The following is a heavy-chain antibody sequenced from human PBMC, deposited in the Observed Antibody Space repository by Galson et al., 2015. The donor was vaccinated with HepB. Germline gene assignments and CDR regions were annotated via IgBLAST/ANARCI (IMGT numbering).Heavy chain of an antibody. CDR1: GFTFSSYA. CDR2: VSGSGTTT. CDR3: AKVDASGWRLIDY. Sequence: SLRLSCAASGFTFSSYAISWVRQAPGKGLECVSSVSGSGTTTYHADSVKGRFTIPRDNSQNTLYLQMNSLRAEDTAVYFCAKVDASGWRLIDYWGQGTLVTVSS. J-gene: IGHJ4*02. V-gene: IGHV3-23*01. D-gene: IGHD6-19*01.